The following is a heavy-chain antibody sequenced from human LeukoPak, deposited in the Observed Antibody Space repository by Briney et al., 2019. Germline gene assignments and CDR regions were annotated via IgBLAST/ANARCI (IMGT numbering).Heavy chain of an antibody. V-gene: IGHV1-69*05. D-gene: IGHD4-23*01. J-gene: IGHJ6*02. CDR3: ARVEETTVVTRYYYYGMDV. CDR1: GGTFSSYA. CDR2: IIPIFGTA. Sequence: SVKVSCKASGGTFSSYAISWVRQAPGQGLEWMAGIIPIFGTANYAQKLQGRVTMTTDTSTSTAYMELRSLRSDDTAVYYCARVEETTVVTRYYYYGMDVWGQGTTVTVSS.